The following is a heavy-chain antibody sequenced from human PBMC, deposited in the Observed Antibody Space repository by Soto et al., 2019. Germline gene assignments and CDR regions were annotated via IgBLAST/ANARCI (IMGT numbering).Heavy chain of an antibody. Sequence: GGSLRLSFAASGFTFSDYYMSWIRQAPGKGLEWVSYIGRSGTYIYYADSVKGRFTISRDNAKNSLYLQMNSLRAEDTAVYYCARVGVITGGTGEFGWADYWGQGTLVTVSS. CDR1: GFTFSDYY. V-gene: IGHV3-11*01. CDR3: ARVGVITGGTGEFGWADY. J-gene: IGHJ4*02. CDR2: IGRSGTYI. D-gene: IGHD3-16*01.